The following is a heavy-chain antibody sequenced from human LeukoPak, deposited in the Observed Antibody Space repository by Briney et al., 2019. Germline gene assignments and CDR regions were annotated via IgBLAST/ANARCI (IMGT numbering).Heavy chain of an antibody. CDR1: GYTFTGYY. D-gene: IGHD2-15*01. Sequence: ASVKVSCKASGYTFTGYYMHWVRQAPGQGLEWMGWINPNSGGTNYAQKFQGRVTMTRDTSISTAYMELSRLRSDDTAVYYCARDRDILVVVAAILGYWGQGTLVTVSS. J-gene: IGHJ4*02. CDR2: INPNSGGT. V-gene: IGHV1-2*02. CDR3: ARDRDILVVVAAILGY.